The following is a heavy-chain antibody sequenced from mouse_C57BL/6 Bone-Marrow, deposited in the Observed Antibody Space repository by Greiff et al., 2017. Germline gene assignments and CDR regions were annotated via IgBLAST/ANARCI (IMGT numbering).Heavy chain of an antibody. CDR2: IYPGSGNT. V-gene: IGHV1-76*01. CDR1: GYTFTDYY. J-gene: IGHJ4*01. Sequence: QVQLQQSGAELVRPGASVKLSCKASGYTFTDYYINWVKQRPGQGLEWIARIYPGSGNTYYNEKFKGKATLTAEKSSSTAYMQLSSLTSEGSAVYFCARGGLMDYWGQGTSVTVSS. CDR3: ARGGLMDY.